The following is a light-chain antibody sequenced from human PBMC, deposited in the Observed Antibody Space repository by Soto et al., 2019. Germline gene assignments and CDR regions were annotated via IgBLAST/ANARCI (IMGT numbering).Light chain of an antibody. CDR1: SGSVSTTYY. J-gene: IGLJ2*01. V-gene: IGLV8-61*01. CDR3: VLILGGGLVL. CDR2: STN. Sequence: QAVVTQEPSFSVSPGGTVTLTCGLTSGSVSTTYYPSWYQQTPGQAPRTLIYSTNIRSSGVPDRFSGSILGNKAALTITGAQADDDSDYPSVLILGGGLVLFGGGTKLTVL.